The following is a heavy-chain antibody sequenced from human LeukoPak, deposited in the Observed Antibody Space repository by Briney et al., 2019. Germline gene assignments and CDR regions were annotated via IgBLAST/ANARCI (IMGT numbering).Heavy chain of an antibody. V-gene: IGHV1-18*01. J-gene: IGHJ3*02. CDR1: VYTSTTHG. Sequence: GASVKVSCKASVYTSTTHGISWVRQAPGQGLEWMGWISAYNGNTNYAQKFQGRVTMTTDTYTSTAYMELRSLRSDDTAVYYCARRASSTSFLDAFDIWGQGTMVTVSS. D-gene: IGHD2-2*01. CDR3: ARRASSTSFLDAFDI. CDR2: ISAYNGNT.